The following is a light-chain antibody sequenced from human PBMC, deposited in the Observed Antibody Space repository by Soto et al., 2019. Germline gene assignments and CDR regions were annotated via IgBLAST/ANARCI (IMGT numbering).Light chain of an antibody. V-gene: IGKV1-12*01. CDR3: QQAYNFPFT. CDR2: AAS. CDR1: QGISRW. J-gene: IGKJ3*01. Sequence: DIQMTQSPSSVSASVGVRITITCRASQGISRWLAWYQQKPGRAPKLLIYAASNLQTGVPSRFSGSGSGTDFALTITSLQAEDFATYHCQQAYNFPFTFGPGTKVDI.